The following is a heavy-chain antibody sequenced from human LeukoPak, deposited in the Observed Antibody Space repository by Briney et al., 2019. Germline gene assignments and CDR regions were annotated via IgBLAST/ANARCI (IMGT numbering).Heavy chain of an antibody. D-gene: IGHD3-10*01. V-gene: IGHV4-34*01. CDR3: ARSKASGAFNWFDP. CDR1: GGSFSGYY. J-gene: IGHJ5*02. Sequence: SETLSLTCAVYGGSFSGYYWSWIRQPPGKGLEWIGEINHSGSTNYNPSLKSRVTISIDTSKNQFSLKLSSVTAADTAVYYCARSKASGAFNWFDPWGQGTLVTVSS. CDR2: INHSGST.